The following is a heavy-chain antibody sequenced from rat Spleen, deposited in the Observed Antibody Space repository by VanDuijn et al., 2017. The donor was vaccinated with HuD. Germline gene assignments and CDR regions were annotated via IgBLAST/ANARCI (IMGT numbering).Heavy chain of an antibody. V-gene: IGHV5-29*01. D-gene: IGHD1-11*01. CDR3: ARRHYGYTDYFDY. Sequence: EVQLVESGGGLVQPGRSLKLSCAASGFTFINYGMAWVRQPPTKGLEWVASISPSADSFYYRDSVKGRFTISRDIAKSTLYLQMDSLGSEDTATYYCARRHYGYTDYFDYWGQGVMVTVSS. CDR2: ISPSADSF. J-gene: IGHJ2*01. CDR1: GFTFINYG.